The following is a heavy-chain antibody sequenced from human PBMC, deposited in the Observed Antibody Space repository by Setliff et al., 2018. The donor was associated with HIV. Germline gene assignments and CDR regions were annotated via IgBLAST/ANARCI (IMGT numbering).Heavy chain of an antibody. Sequence: GGSLRLSCAISGFSVGDNYMTWVRQTPKMGLAVIWYDGSNKYYADSVKGRFTISRDNSKNTLYLQMNSLRAEDTAVYYCAKGPGYSSSWYYFNYWGQGTLVTVSS. CDR1: GFSVGDNY. CDR2: IWYDGSNK. CDR3: AKGPGYSSSWYYFNY. D-gene: IGHD6-13*01. J-gene: IGHJ4*02. V-gene: IGHV3-33*06.